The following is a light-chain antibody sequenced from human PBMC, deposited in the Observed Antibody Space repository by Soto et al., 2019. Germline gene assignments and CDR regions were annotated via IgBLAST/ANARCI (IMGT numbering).Light chain of an antibody. V-gene: IGKV4-1*01. CDR1: RSLFYSPHNKSY. CDR2: LAS. Sequence: DIVMTQSPDSLAVSLGERATINCTSGRSLFYSPHNKSYLAWYQQKVGQPPQMLIYLASTRESGGPDRFRGSGSGKDFTLTISSLQADDVAVYYCQQYYRAPRTFGQGTKVE. J-gene: IGKJ2*01. CDR3: QQYYRAPRT.